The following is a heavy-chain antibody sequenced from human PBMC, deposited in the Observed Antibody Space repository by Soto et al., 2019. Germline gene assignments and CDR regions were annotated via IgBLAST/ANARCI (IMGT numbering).Heavy chain of an antibody. Sequence: SETLSLTXAVSGYSISSGYYWGWIRQPPGKGLEWIGSIYHSGSTYYNPSLKSRVTISVDTSKNQFSLKLSSVTAADTAVYYCAREGFTEIQLWQYYYYGMDVWGQGTTVTVSS. D-gene: IGHD5-18*01. J-gene: IGHJ6*02. CDR3: AREGFTEIQLWQYYYYGMDV. V-gene: IGHV4-38-2*02. CDR1: GYSISSGYY. CDR2: IYHSGST.